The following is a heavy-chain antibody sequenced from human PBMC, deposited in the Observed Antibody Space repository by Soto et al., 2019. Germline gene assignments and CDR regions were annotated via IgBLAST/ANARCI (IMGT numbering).Heavy chain of an antibody. V-gene: IGHV3-21*06. D-gene: IGHD2-2*01. CDR2: ISSSTSYV. CDR1: GFTFSRYG. J-gene: IGHJ5*01. CDR3: ARDPSEGRVGNWFES. Sequence: EVQLVESGGGLVKPGGSLRLSCAASGFTFSRYGMNWLRQAPGKGLKWVASISSSTSYVYYADSVKGRFSTSRDNAKNILYLEMYALRTEDTAVYYCARDPSEGRVGNWFESWGQGTLVTVSS.